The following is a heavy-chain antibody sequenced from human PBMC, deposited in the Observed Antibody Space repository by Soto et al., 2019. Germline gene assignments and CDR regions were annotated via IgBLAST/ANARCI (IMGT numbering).Heavy chain of an antibody. J-gene: IGHJ4*02. D-gene: IGHD6-19*01. CDR1: GGSFSGYY. CDR3: ARGRRFSVAGFFDY. CDR2: INHSGST. Sequence: SETLSLTCAVYGGSFSGYYWSWIRQPPGKGLEWIGEINHSGSTNYNPSLKSRVTISVYTSKTQFSLQLSSVTAADTAVYYCARGRRFSVAGFFDYWGQGTLVSGLL. V-gene: IGHV4-34*01.